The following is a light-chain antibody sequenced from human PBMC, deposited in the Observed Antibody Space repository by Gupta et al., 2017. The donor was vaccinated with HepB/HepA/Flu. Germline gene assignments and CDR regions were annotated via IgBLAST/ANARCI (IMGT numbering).Light chain of an antibody. CDR3: QQYYTTPPT. CDR1: QSVFSSSTNKNY. V-gene: IGKV4-1*01. CDR2: WAS. J-gene: IGKJ1*01. Sequence: IVMTQSPDSLAVSLGERAPINCKSSQSVFSSSTNKNYLAWYQQKPGRPPKLLIYWASTRESGVPDRFSGSGSGTDFTLTISTLQAEDVAVYYCQQYYTTPPTFGQGTKVEIK.